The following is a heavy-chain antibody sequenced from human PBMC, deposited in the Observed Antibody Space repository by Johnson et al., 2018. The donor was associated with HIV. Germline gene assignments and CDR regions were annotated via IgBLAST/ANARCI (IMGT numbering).Heavy chain of an antibody. D-gene: IGHD3-22*01. J-gene: IGHJ3*02. V-gene: IGHV3-30*03. CDR3: ARGGLGRYASSASPQRAFDI. CDR1: GFTFSSYG. CDR2: ISYDGSNK. Sequence: QVQLVESGGGVVQPGRSLRLSCAASGFTFSSYGMHWVRQAPGKGLEWVAVISYDGSNKYYADSVKGRFTISRDNSKNTLYLQMARLRAEDTAVYYCARGGLGRYASSASPQRAFDIWGQGTMVTVSS.